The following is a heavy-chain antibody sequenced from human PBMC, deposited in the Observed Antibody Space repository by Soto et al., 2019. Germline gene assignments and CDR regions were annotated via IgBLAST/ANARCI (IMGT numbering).Heavy chain of an antibody. V-gene: IGHV4-31*11. CDR1: GCSITTGGYY. J-gene: IGHJ4*02. CDR3: ERTKCSGGSCYSWSLDY. CDR2: RYYSEST. D-gene: IGHD2-15*01. Sequence: PSESLSLTCAVSGCSITTGGYYWSWLRQLPGKGLEWIGHRYYSESTYYNPSLKSRVSISLDTSKNQFSLKLSFVTAADTAMYYCERTKCSGGSCYSWSLDYWGQGTPVTVSS.